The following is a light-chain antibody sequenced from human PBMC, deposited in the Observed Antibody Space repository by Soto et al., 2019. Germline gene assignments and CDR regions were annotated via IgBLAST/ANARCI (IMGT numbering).Light chain of an antibody. CDR2: EVS. Sequence: QSVLTQPASVSGSPGQSITISCTGTSSDVGGYKYVSWYQQHPGTAPKLIIFEVSNRPSGVSTRFSGSKSGNTASLTISGLQAEDEADYYCSSYTSTSTLVFGTGTKVTGL. V-gene: IGLV2-14*01. J-gene: IGLJ1*01. CDR3: SSYTSTSTLV. CDR1: SSDVGGYKY.